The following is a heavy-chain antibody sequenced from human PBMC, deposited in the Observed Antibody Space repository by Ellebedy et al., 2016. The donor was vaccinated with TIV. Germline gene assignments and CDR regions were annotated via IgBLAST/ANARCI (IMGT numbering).Heavy chain of an antibody. V-gene: IGHV1-8*01. CDR1: GYNFTSYD. CDR2: MNPNSGNT. J-gene: IGHJ4*02. CDR3: ARGYYYDSSGYPTASLEYYFDY. Sequence: AASVKVSCKASGYNFTSYDINWVRQATGQGLEWMGWMNPNSGNTDYAQKFQGRVTMTRNTSISTAYMELSSLRSEDTAVYYCARGYYYDSSGYPTASLEYYFDYWGQGTLVTVSS. D-gene: IGHD3-22*01.